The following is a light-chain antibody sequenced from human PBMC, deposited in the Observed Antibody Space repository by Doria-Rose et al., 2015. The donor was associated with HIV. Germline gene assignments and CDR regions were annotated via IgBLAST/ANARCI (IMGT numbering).Light chain of an antibody. CDR1: QSVIIY. J-gene: IGKJ5*01. CDR2: DAS. V-gene: IGKV3-11*01. CDR3: QQRSNWPIT. Sequence: TQSPATLSLSPGERATLSCRASQSVIIYLAWYQQKPGQPPRLLIHDASNRATGIPARFSGSGSGTDYTLTISSLEPDDFAVYYCQQRSNWPITFGQGTRLEIK.